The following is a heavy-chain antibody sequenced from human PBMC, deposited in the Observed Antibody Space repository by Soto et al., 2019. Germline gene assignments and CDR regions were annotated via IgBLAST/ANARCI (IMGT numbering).Heavy chain of an antibody. J-gene: IGHJ5*02. CDR1: GGTFSSYA. Sequence: SVKVSCKASGGTFSSYAISWVRQAPGQGLEWIGGIIPIFGTANYAQKFQGRVTITADESTSTAYMELSSLRSEDTAVYYCARALGYRMFWFDPWGQGTLVTVSS. CDR3: ARALGYRMFWFDP. V-gene: IGHV1-69*13. D-gene: IGHD4-4*01. CDR2: IIPIFGTA.